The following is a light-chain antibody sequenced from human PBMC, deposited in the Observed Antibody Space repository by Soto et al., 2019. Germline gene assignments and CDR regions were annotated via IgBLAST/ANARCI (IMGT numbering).Light chain of an antibody. CDR3: QQYLSYPYT. Sequence: AIRMTQSPSSFSASTGDRVTITCRASQGISSYLAWYQQKPGKAPKLLIYAAATLQRGAPSRFSASGSGTDFTLTTSRLQSEDFATYYCQQYLSYPYTFGQGTKLEIK. CDR2: AAA. J-gene: IGKJ2*01. V-gene: IGKV1-8*01. CDR1: QGISSY.